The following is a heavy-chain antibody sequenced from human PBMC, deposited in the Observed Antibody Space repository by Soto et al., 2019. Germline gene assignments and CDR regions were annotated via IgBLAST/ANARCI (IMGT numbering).Heavy chain of an antibody. CDR1: GFTFSMFS. D-gene: IGHD4-17*01. CDR3: VHPRSTVQIPPT. J-gene: IGHJ5*02. V-gene: IGHV3-64D*06. Sequence: GGSLRLSCSASGFTFSMFSMHWVRQAPGKGLEYVSGISSNGDSTYYADSVKGRFTISRDNSRNTLYLQMSSLRAVDTAVYYCVHPRSTVQIPPTWGQGTLVTVSS. CDR2: ISSNGDST.